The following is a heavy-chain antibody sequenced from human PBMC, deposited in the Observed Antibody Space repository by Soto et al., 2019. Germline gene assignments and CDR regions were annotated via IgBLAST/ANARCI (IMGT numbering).Heavy chain of an antibody. D-gene: IGHD6-13*01. CDR2: ISWNSGSI. CDR1: GFTFDYYA. J-gene: IGHJ4*02. V-gene: IGHV3-9*01. CDR3: ANEGNLPGYGSSWYVGPFDY. Sequence: EVQLVESGGGLVQPGRSLRLSCAASGFTFDYYAMHCVRQAPGKGLEWVSGISWNSGSIGYADSVKGGFTLSRDNPKNTLYLQVDSLRAEGTDLYYCANEGNLPGYGSSWYVGPFDYWGQGTLVTVSS.